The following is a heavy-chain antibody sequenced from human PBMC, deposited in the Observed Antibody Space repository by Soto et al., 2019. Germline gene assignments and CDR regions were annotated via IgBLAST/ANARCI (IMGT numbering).Heavy chain of an antibody. V-gene: IGHV6-1*01. CDR1: GDIVSSNSAA. D-gene: IGHD1-26*01. Sequence: SQTLSLTCVISGDIVSSNSAAWNWIRQSPSRGLEWLGRTYYRTRWYYDYAVSVRSRITVNPDTSKNQFSLQLTSVTPEDTAVYYCAGSTSHYWYYMDVWGKGTTVTVSS. CDR2: TYYRTRWYY. CDR3: AGSTSHYWYYMDV. J-gene: IGHJ6*03.